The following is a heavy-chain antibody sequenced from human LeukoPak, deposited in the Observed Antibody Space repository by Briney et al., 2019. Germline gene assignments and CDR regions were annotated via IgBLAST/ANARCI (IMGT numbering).Heavy chain of an antibody. CDR2: ISYDGSNK. CDR1: GFTFSSYG. D-gene: IGHD6-19*01. CDR3: AKDMGIAVAGTAYYYYGMDV. Sequence: GGSLRLSCAASGFTFSSYGMHWVRQAPGKGLEWVAVISYDGSNKYYADSVKGRFTISRDNSKNTLYLQMNSLRAEDTAVYYCAKDMGIAVAGTAYYYYGMDVWGKGTTVIVSS. J-gene: IGHJ6*04. V-gene: IGHV3-30*18.